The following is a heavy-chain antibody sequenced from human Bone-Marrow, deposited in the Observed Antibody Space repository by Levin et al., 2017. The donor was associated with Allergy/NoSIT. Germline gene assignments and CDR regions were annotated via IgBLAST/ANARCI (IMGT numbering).Heavy chain of an antibody. J-gene: IGHJ6*02. CDR2: IIPVLGAP. CDR3: ARVLHGGWDV. Sequence: SVKVSCKASGGTFSGHAICWVRQAPGQGLEWLGEIIPVLGAPNYAQRFQGKVTITADESTSIVYLQLSSLRPEDTAVYYCARVLHGGWDVWGQGTTVIVSS. V-gene: IGHV1-69*13. CDR1: GGTFSGHA. D-gene: IGHD3-3*01.